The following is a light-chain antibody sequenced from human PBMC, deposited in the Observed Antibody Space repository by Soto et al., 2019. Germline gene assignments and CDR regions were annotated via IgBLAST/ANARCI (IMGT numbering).Light chain of an antibody. CDR2: RNN. V-gene: IGLV1-47*01. Sequence: QSVLTQPPSASGTPGQRVTISCSGSSSNIGSNFVYWYQQFPGTAPKLLIYRNNQRPSGVPDRCSGSKSGTSASLAISGLPSEDEADYYCSAWADSLSGWVFGGGTKLTV. J-gene: IGLJ3*02. CDR3: SAWADSLSGWV. CDR1: SSNIGSNF.